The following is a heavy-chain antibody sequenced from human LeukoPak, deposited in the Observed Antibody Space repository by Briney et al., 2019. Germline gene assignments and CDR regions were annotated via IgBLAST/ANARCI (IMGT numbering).Heavy chain of an antibody. Sequence: SVKVSCKASGGTFSSYAISWVRQAPGQGLEWMGGIIPIFGTANYAQRFQGRVTITADKSTSTAYMELSSLRSEDTAVYYCARSGAYSSSWYGYFDYWGQGTLVTVSS. CDR3: ARSGAYSSSWYGYFDY. CDR2: IIPIFGTA. V-gene: IGHV1-69*06. D-gene: IGHD6-13*01. CDR1: GGTFSSYA. J-gene: IGHJ4*02.